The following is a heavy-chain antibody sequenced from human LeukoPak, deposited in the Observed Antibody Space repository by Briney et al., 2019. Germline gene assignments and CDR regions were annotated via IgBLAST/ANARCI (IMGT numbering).Heavy chain of an antibody. J-gene: IGHJ4*02. D-gene: IGHD5-24*01. CDR2: IWYDGSNK. CDR3: AKKMASNSPLFDS. Sequence: GGSLRLSCAASGFTFSSYGMHWVRQAPGKGLEWVAVIWYDGSNKYYADSVKGRFTISRDNSKNTLYLQMNSLRAEDTAVYYCAKKMASNSPLFDSWGQGTLVTVSS. CDR1: GFTFSSYG. V-gene: IGHV3-33*06.